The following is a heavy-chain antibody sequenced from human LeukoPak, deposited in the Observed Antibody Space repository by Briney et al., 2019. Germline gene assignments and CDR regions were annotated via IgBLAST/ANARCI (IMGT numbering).Heavy chain of an antibody. CDR1: GFSFSDYY. CDR3: ARAGRGFTYGYSDS. J-gene: IGHJ4*02. Sequence: GGSLRLSCEASGFSFSDYYMTWIRQAPGKGLEGVSYISPSGSTIRNADSVKGRFTISRDNTRNSLYLQMSSLRADDTAVYYCARAGRGFTYGYSDSWGQGTLVTVSS. V-gene: IGHV3-11*01. D-gene: IGHD2-8*01. CDR2: ISPSGSTI.